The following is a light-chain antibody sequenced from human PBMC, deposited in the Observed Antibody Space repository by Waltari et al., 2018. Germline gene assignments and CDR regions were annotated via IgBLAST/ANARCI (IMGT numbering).Light chain of an antibody. V-gene: IGLV2-14*01. J-gene: IGLJ1*01. CDR3: SSYTSSRAIFV. Sequence: QSALTQPASVSGSPGQSITISCTGTGSDVGGYDYVSWYQRHPGKVPKVMIYDVNKRPPGFSDRFSGSKSGYTASLTISGLQAQDEADYYCSSYTSSRAIFVFGIGTKVTVL. CDR2: DVN. CDR1: GSDVGGYDY.